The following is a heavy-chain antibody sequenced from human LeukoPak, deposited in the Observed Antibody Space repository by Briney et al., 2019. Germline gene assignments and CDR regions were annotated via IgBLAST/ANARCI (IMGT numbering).Heavy chain of an antibody. CDR2: TYYRTRWYS. D-gene: IGHD6-19*01. V-gene: IGHV6-1*01. CDR3: ARGGAGWYVSVFDP. J-gene: IGHJ5*02. Sequence: SQTLSLTCAISGDSVSNNGASWNWIRQSPSRGLEWLGRTYYRTRWYSDYAVSVRSRATINPDTSKNQFSLQLDSVTPEDTAVYYCARGGAGWYVSVFDPWGQGTLVTVSS. CDR1: GDSVSNNGAS.